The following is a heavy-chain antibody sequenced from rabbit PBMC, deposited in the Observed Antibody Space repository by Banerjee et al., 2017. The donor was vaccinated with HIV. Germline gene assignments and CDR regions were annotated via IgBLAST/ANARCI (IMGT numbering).Heavy chain of an antibody. CDR2: IYAGSSGST. J-gene: IGHJ4*01. V-gene: IGHV1S45*01. CDR1: GLDFSSSYW. Sequence: QEQLEESGGDLVMPEGSLTLTCKASGLDFSSSYWIYWVRQAPGKGLEWIACIYAGSSGSTYYASWAKGRFTISKTSWTTVTLQMTSLTAADTATYFCARDLAGVTGWNFNLWGQGTLVTVS. D-gene: IGHD4-1*01. CDR3: ARDLAGVTGWNFNL.